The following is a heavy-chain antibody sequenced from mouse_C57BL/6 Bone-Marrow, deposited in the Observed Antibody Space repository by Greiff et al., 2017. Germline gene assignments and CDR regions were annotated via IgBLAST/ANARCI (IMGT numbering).Heavy chain of an antibody. CDR1: GYTFTSYG. D-gene: IGHD1-1*01. Sequence: QVQLQQSGAELARPGASVKLSCKASGYTFTSYGISWVKQRTGQGLEWIGEIYPRSGNTYYNEKFKGKATLTADKSSSTAYMELRSLTSEDAAVYFCARSTVVATNFDYGGQGTTLTVSS. V-gene: IGHV1-81*01. CDR3: ARSTVVATNFDY. CDR2: IYPRSGNT. J-gene: IGHJ2*01.